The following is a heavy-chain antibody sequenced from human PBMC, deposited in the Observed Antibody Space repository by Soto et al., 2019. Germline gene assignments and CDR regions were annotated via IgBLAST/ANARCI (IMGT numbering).Heavy chain of an antibody. V-gene: IGHV4-34*01. Sequence: SETLSLTRAVYGGSFSGYYWSWIRQPPGKGLEWIGEINHSGSTNYNPSLKSRVTISVDTSKNQFSLKLSSVTAADTAVYYCARVTGRYYYGMDVWGQGTTVTVSS. J-gene: IGHJ6*02. CDR3: ARVTGRYYYGMDV. CDR1: GGSFSGYY. CDR2: INHSGST.